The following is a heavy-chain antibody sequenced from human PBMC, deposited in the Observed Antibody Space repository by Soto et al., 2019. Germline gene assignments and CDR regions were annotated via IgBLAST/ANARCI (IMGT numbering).Heavy chain of an antibody. D-gene: IGHD3-9*01. Sequence: SETLSLTCTVSGGSISSGGYYWSWIRQHPGMGLEWIGYIYYSGSTYYNPSLKSRVTISVDTSKNQFSLKLSSVTAADTAVYYCARELRYDILTGYYAFDYWGQGTLVTVSS. J-gene: IGHJ4*02. CDR3: ARELRYDILTGYYAFDY. CDR1: GGSISSGGYY. CDR2: IYYSGST. V-gene: IGHV4-31*03.